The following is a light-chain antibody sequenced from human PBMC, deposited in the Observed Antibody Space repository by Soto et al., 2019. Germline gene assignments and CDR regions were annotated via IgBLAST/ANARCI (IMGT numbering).Light chain of an antibody. CDR1: HILLHSNGYNY. V-gene: IGKV2-28*01. CDR3: MQALQTRT. Sequence: DVVITQSPLSLPVRPGDKACISCRSIHILLHSNGYNYLDWYLQKPGQSPQLLIYLGSNRASGVPDRFSGSGSGTDFTLKISRVEAGDVGVYYCMQALQTRTFGQGTKVDIK. J-gene: IGKJ1*01. CDR2: LGS.